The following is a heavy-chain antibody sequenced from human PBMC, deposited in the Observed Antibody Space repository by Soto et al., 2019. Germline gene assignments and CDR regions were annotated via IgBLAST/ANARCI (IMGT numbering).Heavy chain of an antibody. Sequence: EVQLVESGGDLVQPGGSLRLSCAASGLTVSSNYMSWVRQAPGKGLEWVSIIYSDGRTLYADSVKGRFTISRDNYKNTLFLQMNSLRAEDTALYYCARAPTITTNYDCWGQGTLVTVSS. CDR3: ARAPTITTNYDC. V-gene: IGHV3-66*01. J-gene: IGHJ4*02. CDR1: GLTVSSNY. D-gene: IGHD4-4*01. CDR2: IYSDGRT.